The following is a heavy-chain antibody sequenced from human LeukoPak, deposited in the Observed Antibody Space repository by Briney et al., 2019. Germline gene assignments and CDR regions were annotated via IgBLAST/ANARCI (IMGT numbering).Heavy chain of an antibody. V-gene: IGHV4-34*01. CDR1: GGSFSGYY. CDR3: ARGVPAAD. J-gene: IGHJ4*02. D-gene: IGHD2-2*01. CDR2: INHSGST. Sequence: ASETLSLTCAVYGGSFSGYYWSWIRQPPGKGLEWIGGINHSGSTNYNPSLKSRVTISVDTSKNQFSLKLSSVTAADTAVYYCARGVPAADWGQGTLVTVSS.